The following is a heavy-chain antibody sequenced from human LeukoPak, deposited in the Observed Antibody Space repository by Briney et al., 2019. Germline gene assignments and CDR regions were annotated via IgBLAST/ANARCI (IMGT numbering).Heavy chain of an antibody. Sequence: ESLRLSYAASGFTFSSYAMTWVRQAPGKGLEWVSVISGSGDTTYYADSVKGRFTISRDNSKNTLYLQMNSLRAEDTAVYFCARSRDGYKRFDSWGQGTLVTVSS. CDR1: GFTFSSYA. CDR2: ISGSGDTT. D-gene: IGHD5-24*01. CDR3: ARSRDGYKRFDS. V-gene: IGHV3-23*01. J-gene: IGHJ4*02.